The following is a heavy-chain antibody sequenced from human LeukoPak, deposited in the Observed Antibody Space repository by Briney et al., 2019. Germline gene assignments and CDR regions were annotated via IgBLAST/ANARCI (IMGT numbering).Heavy chain of an antibody. CDR1: RFSFSSYG. V-gene: IGHV3-30*12. CDR3: ARQGYYGSGSSFYYFDY. Sequence: GGSLRLSCAASRFSFSSYGMHWVRQAPGKGLEWVAYLQYDRTNVQYADSVRGRFTISRDNSKNILYLQMNSLRAEDTAVYYCARQGYYGSGSSFYYFDYWGQGTLVTVSS. D-gene: IGHD3-10*01. CDR2: LQYDRTNV. J-gene: IGHJ4*02.